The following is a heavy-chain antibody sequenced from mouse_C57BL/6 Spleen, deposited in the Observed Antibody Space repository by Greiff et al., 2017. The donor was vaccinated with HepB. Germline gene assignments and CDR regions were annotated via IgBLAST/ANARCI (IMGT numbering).Heavy chain of an antibody. V-gene: IGHV1-82*01. CDR3: ATSYFSNDYFDY. CDR2: IYPGDGDT. D-gene: IGHD2-5*01. CDR1: GYAFSSSW. Sequence: QVQLKESGPELVKPGASVKISCKASGYAFSSSWMNWVKQRPGKGLEWIGRIYPGDGDTNYNGKFKGKATLTADKSSSTAYMQLSSLTSEDSAVYFCATSYFSNDYFDYWGQGTTLTVSS. J-gene: IGHJ2*01.